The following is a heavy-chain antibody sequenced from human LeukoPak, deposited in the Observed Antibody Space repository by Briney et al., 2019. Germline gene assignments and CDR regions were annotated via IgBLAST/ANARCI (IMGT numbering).Heavy chain of an antibody. CDR2: INPTVGST. CDR3: ARDGEYSGGYLDY. D-gene: IGHD1-26*01. CDR1: GYTFTTYY. V-gene: IGHV1-46*03. Sequence: ASVKVSCKASGYTFTTYYMHWVRQAPGQGLEWMGIINPTVGSTTYAQKFQGRVTMTRDTSTSTVSMELSSLRSEDTAVYYCARDGEYSGGYLDYWGQGTLVTVSS. J-gene: IGHJ4*02.